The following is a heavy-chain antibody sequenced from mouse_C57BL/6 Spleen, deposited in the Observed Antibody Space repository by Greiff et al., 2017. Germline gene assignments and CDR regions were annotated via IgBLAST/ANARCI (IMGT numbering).Heavy chain of an antibody. D-gene: IGHD6-2*01. Sequence: EVKVVESGGGLVQPGGSLSLSCAASGFTFTDYYMSWVRQPPGKALEWLGFLRNKANGYTTEYSASVQGRFTISRDNTQSILYLQRNALGAEDSATYYCERYFSLPSNYFDDWGQGTTLTVSS. CDR3: ERYFSLPSNYFDD. V-gene: IGHV7-3*01. CDR1: GFTFTDYY. CDR2: LRNKANGYTT. J-gene: IGHJ2*01.